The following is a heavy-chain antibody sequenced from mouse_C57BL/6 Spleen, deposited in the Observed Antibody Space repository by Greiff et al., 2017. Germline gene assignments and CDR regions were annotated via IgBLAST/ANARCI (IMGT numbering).Heavy chain of an antibody. J-gene: IGHJ3*01. V-gene: IGHV5-4*01. CDR1: GFTFSSYA. CDR3: ARDRGLGRFAY. Sequence: VQLKESGGGLVKPGGSLKLSCAASGFTFSSYAMSWVRQTPEKRLEWVATISDGGSYTYYPDNVKGRFTISRDNAKNNLYLQMSHLKSEDTAMYYCARDRGLGRFAYWGQGTLVTVSA. D-gene: IGHD4-1*01. CDR2: ISDGGSYT.